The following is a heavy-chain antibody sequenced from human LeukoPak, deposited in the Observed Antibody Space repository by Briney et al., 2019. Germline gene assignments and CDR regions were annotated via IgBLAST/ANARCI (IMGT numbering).Heavy chain of an antibody. CDR2: ISTYNGNT. CDR3: GRDRGYFDL. J-gene: IGHJ2*01. CDR1: GYSLTSYG. V-gene: IGHV1-18*01. Sequence: ASVKVSYKASGYSLTSYGIGWVRQAPGQGLEWMGWISTYNGNTNYAQKFQGRATMTTATSASTAYMELRSLRSDDTAVYYCGRDRGYFDLWGRGTLVTVSS.